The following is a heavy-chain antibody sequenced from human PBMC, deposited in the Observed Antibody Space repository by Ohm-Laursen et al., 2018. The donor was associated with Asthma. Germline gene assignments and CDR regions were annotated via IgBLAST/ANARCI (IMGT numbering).Heavy chain of an antibody. V-gene: IGHV3-9*01. CDR1: GFTFDDYA. CDR2: ISWNSGSI. D-gene: IGHD1-26*01. CDR3: AKDSGSYYYYGMDV. J-gene: IGHJ6*02. Sequence: SLRLSCTAPGFTFDDYAMHWVRQAPGKGLEWVSGISWNSGSIGYADSVKGRFTISRDNAKNSLYLQMNSLRAEDTALYYCAKDSGSYYYYGMDVWGQGTTVTVSS.